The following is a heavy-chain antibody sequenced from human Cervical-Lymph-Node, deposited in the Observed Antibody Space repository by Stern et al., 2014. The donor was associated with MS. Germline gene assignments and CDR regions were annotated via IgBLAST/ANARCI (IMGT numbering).Heavy chain of an antibody. V-gene: IGHV1-18*01. CDR1: GYTFPTYG. D-gene: IGHD2-8*01. CDR3: ARDKMHAFDY. CDR2: ISADSGTN. J-gene: IGHJ4*02. Sequence: VQLEESGTEVKKPGASVLVSCKASGYTFPTYGITWVRQAPGQGLEWMGWISADSGTNKHAQKFQASVTLTRDTTPGNAYMEVRSLRSEDTAVYYCARDKMHAFDYWGQGTQVTVPS.